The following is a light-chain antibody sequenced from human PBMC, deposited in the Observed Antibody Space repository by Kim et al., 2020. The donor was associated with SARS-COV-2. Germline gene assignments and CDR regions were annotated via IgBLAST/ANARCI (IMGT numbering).Light chain of an antibody. J-gene: IGLJ2*01. CDR1: KLGDKY. Sequence: ESPGQTGSITCSGDKLGDKYACWYQQKPGPSPVLFSYQDSQRPSGIPERFSGSNSGNTATLTIRGTQAMDEADYYCQAWDSSTLVFGGGTQLTVL. CDR3: QAWDSSTLV. V-gene: IGLV3-1*01. CDR2: QDS.